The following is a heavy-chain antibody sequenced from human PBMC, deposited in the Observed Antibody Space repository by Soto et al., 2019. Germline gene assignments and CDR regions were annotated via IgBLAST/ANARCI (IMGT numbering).Heavy chain of an antibody. CDR3: AKDRRSSSCFDY. J-gene: IGHJ4*02. CDR1: GFTFSSYA. Sequence: LRLSCAASGFTFSSYAMSWVRQAPGKGLEWVSAISGSGGSTYXAXSVKGRFTISRDNSKNTLYLQMNSLRAEDTAVYYCAKDRRSSSCFDYWGQGTLVTVSS. CDR2: ISGSGGST. D-gene: IGHD6-13*01. V-gene: IGHV3-23*01.